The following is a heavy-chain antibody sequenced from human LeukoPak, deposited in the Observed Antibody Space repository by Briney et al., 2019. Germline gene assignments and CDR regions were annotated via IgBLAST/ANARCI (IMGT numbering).Heavy chain of an antibody. V-gene: IGHV1-2*02. CDR1: GYTFIDHY. Sequence: ASVRVSCKPSGYTFIDHYLHWVRQAPGQGLESLGWIDPDTGDTNYPQKFQGRLTMTRDTSSSTAYMELNRLRSDDTAVYYCARAGHNSNSGGYDFWGLGTLVTVSS. D-gene: IGHD3-22*01. CDR3: ARAGHNSNSGGYDF. J-gene: IGHJ4*02. CDR2: IDPDTGDT.